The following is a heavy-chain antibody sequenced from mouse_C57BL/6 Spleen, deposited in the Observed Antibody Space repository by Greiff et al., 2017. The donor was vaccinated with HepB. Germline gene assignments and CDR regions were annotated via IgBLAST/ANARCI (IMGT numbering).Heavy chain of an antibody. CDR1: GYTFTSYW. D-gene: IGHD4-1*01. V-gene: IGHV1-55*01. CDR2: IYPGSGST. Sequence: QVQLQQPGAELVKPGASVKMSCKASGYTFTSYWITWVKQRPGQGLEWIGDIYPGSGSTNYNEKFKSKATLTVDTSSSTAYMQLSSLTSEDSAVYYCARSDLGLYYFDYWGQGTTLTVSS. J-gene: IGHJ2*01. CDR3: ARSDLGLYYFDY.